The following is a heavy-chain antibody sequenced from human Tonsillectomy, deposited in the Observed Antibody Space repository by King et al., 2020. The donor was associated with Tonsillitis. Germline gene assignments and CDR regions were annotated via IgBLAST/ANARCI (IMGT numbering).Heavy chain of an antibody. CDR3: ARRFLEWRDAFDI. Sequence: VQLVESGGGLVQPGGSLRLSCAASGFTFSSYSMNWVRQAPGKGLEWVSYISSSSSTIYYADSVKGRFTISRDNAKNSLYLQMNSLRAEDTAVYYCARRFLEWRDAFDIWGQGTMVTVSS. D-gene: IGHD3-3*01. J-gene: IGHJ3*02. V-gene: IGHV3-48*01. CDR1: GFTFSSYS. CDR2: ISSSSSTI.